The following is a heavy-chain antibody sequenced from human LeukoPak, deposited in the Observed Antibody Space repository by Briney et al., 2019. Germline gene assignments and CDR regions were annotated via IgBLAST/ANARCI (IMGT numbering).Heavy chain of an antibody. J-gene: IGHJ4*02. CDR1: GGSISSYY. CDR3: ARAGRGYSYGQVIDY. CDR2: IYYSGST. D-gene: IGHD5-18*01. Sequence: SETLSLTCTVSGGSISSYYWSWIRQPPGKGLEWIGYIYYSGSTNYNPSLKSRVTISVDTSKNQFSLKLSSVTAADAAVYYCARAGRGYSYGQVIDYWGQGTLVTVSS. V-gene: IGHV4-59*01.